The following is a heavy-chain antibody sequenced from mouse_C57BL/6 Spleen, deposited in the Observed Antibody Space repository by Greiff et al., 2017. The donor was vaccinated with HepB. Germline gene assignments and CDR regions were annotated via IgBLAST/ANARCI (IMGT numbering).Heavy chain of an antibody. CDR3: ARGDRTGEYFDY. J-gene: IGHJ2*01. D-gene: IGHD2-14*01. CDR1: GYTFTTYP. CDR2: FHPYNDDT. Sequence: VKLMESGAELVKPGASVKMSCKASGYTFTTYPIEWMKQNHGKSLEWIGNFHPYNDDTKYNEKFKGKATLTVEKSSSTVYLELSRLTSDDSAVYYCARGDRTGEYFDYWGQGTTLTVSS. V-gene: IGHV1-47*01.